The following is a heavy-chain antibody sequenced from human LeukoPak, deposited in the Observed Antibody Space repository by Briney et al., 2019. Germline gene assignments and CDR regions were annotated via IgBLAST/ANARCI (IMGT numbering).Heavy chain of an antibody. CDR3: ARDASYGRRGSY. CDR1: GGSISSYY. D-gene: IGHD5-18*01. V-gene: IGHV4-4*07. Sequence: SETLSLTCTVSGGSISSYYWNWIRQPAGKGLEWIGRFYTSGNSNNNPSLKSRVTMSVDTSKNQFSLKLSSVTAADTAVYYCARDASYGRRGSYWGQGTLVTVSS. CDR2: FYTSGNS. J-gene: IGHJ4*02.